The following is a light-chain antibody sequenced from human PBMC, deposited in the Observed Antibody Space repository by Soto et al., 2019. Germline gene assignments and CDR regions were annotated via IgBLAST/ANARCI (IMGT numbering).Light chain of an antibody. J-gene: IGLJ3*02. CDR2: VNSDGSH. Sequence: QSVLTQSPSASASLGASVKLTCTLSSGHSTYAIAWHQQQPEKGPRYLMKVNSDGSHNKGDGIPDRFSGSSSGAERYLTISSLQSEDEADYHCQTWGTGYWVFGGGTKLTVL. V-gene: IGLV4-69*01. CDR1: SGHSTYA. CDR3: QTWGTGYWV.